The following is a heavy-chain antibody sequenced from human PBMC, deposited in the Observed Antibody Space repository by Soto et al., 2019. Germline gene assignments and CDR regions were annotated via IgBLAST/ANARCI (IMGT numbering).Heavy chain of an antibody. CDR3: AKHRLYCSSNRRYLDWFHP. CDR1: GGSISSSSYY. Sequence: QLQLQESGPGLVKPSETLSLTCTVSGGSISSSSYYWGWIRQPPGKGLEWIGSIYYSGSTYYNPSLKSRVTISVNQSKNQFPLKLSSVTAADTAVYFCAKHRLYCSSNRRYLDWFHPWGQGTLVTVSS. J-gene: IGHJ5*02. CDR2: IYYSGST. V-gene: IGHV4-39*01. D-gene: IGHD2-2*01.